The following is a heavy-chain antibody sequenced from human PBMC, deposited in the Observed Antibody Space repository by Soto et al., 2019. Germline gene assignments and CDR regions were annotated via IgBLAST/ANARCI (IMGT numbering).Heavy chain of an antibody. J-gene: IGHJ5*01. CDR3: ARGRIVVPPFDS. D-gene: IGHD3-16*02. V-gene: IGHV3-15*07. CDR2: IKSKTDGGTT. Sequence: GGSLRLSCGVSGVTLSDVWMNWVRQAPGKGPEWVGRIKSKTDGGTTDYAAPVKGRFTISRDNSKKILYLQMNSLRVEDTAVYYCARGRIVVPPFDSWGRGTLVTVSS. CDR1: GVTLSDVW.